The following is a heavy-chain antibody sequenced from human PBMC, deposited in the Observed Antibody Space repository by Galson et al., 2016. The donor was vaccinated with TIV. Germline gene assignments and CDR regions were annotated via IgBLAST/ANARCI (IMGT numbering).Heavy chain of an antibody. CDR3: ARGRRNSFYASREYFHH. V-gene: IGHV4-34*01. CDR1: GESFSDYY. CDR2: VDHSGIT. D-gene: IGHD1-7*01. J-gene: IGHJ1*01. Sequence: LTCAVYGESFSDYYWSWIRQPPGKGPEWIGEVDHSGITNFNPSLKTRVTMSVDTSKNQFSLKLTSVTAADTAVYFCARGRRNSFYASREYFHHWGQGTLVTVSS.